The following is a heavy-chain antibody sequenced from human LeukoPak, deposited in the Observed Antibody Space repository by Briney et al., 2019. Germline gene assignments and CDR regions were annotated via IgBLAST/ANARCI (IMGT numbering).Heavy chain of an antibody. V-gene: IGHV1-2*02. Sequence: ASVKVSCKASGYTFTGYYMHWVRQAPGQGLEWMGWITPNSGGTNCAQKFQGRVTMTRDTSISTAYMELSRLRSDDTAVYYCARANAPRFYDFWSGYTDAFDIWGQGTMVTVSS. CDR2: ITPNSGGT. D-gene: IGHD3-3*01. CDR1: GYTFTGYY. CDR3: ARANAPRFYDFWSGYTDAFDI. J-gene: IGHJ3*02.